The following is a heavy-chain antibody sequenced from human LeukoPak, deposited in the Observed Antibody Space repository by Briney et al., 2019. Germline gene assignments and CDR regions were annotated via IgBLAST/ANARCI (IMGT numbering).Heavy chain of an antibody. CDR3: ARGYGDRLDCFDP. CDR1: GFTFSSYG. D-gene: IGHD4-17*01. J-gene: IGHJ5*02. V-gene: IGHV3-33*08. CDR2: IWYGGSNK. Sequence: GRSLRLSCAASGFTFSSYGMHWVRQAPGKGLEWVAVIWYGGSNKYYADSVKGRFTISRDNSKNTLYLQMNSLRAEDTAVYYCARGYGDRLDCFDPWGQGTLVTVSS.